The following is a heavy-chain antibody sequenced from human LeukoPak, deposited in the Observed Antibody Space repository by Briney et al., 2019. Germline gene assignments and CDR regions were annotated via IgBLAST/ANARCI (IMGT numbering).Heavy chain of an antibody. CDR3: GRSARLMKGVVEVTALDD. J-gene: IGHJ4*02. CDR1: GFTFRSYE. CDR2: LSSSGSAF. D-gene: IGHD3-3*01. Sequence: HAGGSLRLSCEDSGFTFRSYEMNWVRQAPGKGLEWIAYLSSSGSAFSYADSVKGRFTIARDNAKNSVYLEMNSLRADDTAVYCCGRSARLMKGVVEVTALDDWGQGTLVTVSS. V-gene: IGHV3-48*03.